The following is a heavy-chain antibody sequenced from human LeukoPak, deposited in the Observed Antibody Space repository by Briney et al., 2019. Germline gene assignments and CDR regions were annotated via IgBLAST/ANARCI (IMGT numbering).Heavy chain of an antibody. CDR3: ARLRRVGATSGDAFDI. CDR1: GYSISIGYY. CDR2: IYHSGST. D-gene: IGHD1-26*01. Sequence: SETLSLTRTVSGYSISIGYYWGCIRQPPGKGPEWIGSIYHSGSTYYNPSLKSRVTISVDTSKNQFSLKLSSVTAADTAVYYCARLRRVGATSGDAFDIWGQGTMVTVSS. V-gene: IGHV4-38-2*02. J-gene: IGHJ3*02.